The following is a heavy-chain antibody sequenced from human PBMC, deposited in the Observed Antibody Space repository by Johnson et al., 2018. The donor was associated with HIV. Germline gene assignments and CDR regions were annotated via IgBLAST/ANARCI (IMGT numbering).Heavy chain of an antibody. J-gene: IGHJ3*02. D-gene: IGHD4-11*01. CDR3: AKMEFDYSNYAAPLSLQDAFDI. CDR1: GFTFSSYA. Sequence: VQLVESGGGLVQPGGSLRLSCAASGFTFSSYAMSWVRQAPGKGLEWVSAISGSGGSTYYADSVKGRFTISRDNSKNTLYLQMNSLRAEDTAVYYCAKMEFDYSNYAAPLSLQDAFDIWGQGTMVTVSS. V-gene: IGHV3-23*04. CDR2: ISGSGGST.